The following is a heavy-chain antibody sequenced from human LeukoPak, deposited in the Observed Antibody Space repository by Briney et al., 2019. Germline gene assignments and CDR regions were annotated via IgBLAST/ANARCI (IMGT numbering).Heavy chain of an antibody. D-gene: IGHD2-15*01. Sequence: SETLSLTCTVSGGSISSDNYYWSWIRQPAGKRLECIGRIYTSGSIDYNPSLKSRVIISVDTSKNQFSLNLSSVTAADTSVYYCARYCSGGRCSSTWGQGALVTVSS. CDR3: ARYCSGGRCSST. CDR1: GGSISSDNYY. V-gene: IGHV4-61*02. J-gene: IGHJ5*02. CDR2: IYTSGSI.